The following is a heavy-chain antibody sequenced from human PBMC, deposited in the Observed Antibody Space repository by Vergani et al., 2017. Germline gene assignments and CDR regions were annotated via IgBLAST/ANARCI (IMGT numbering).Heavy chain of an antibody. J-gene: IGHJ4*02. D-gene: IGHD6-19*01. CDR3: ARSRYSSGWMYFDY. CDR2: IYYSGST. Sequence: QVQLQESGPGLVKPSQTLSLTCTVPGGSISSGGYYWSWIRQHRGKGLEWIGYIYYSGSTYYNPSLKSRVTISVDTSKNQFSLKLSSVTAADTAVYYCARSRYSSGWMYFDYWGQGTLVTVSS. CDR1: GGSISSGGYY. V-gene: IGHV4-31*03.